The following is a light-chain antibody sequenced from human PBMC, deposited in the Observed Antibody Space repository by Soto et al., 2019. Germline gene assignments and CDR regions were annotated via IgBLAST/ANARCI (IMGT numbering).Light chain of an antibody. J-gene: IGLJ1*01. CDR1: SSNIGSNT. CDR2: NNN. V-gene: IGLV1-44*01. CDR3: ASWDDSLNGLV. Sequence: QSVLTQPPSASGTPGQRVTISCSGSSSNIGSNTVNWYQQLPRTAPNLLIYNNNHRPSGVPDRFSGSKSGTSASLAISGLQAEDEADYYCASWDDSLNGLVFGTGTKVTVL.